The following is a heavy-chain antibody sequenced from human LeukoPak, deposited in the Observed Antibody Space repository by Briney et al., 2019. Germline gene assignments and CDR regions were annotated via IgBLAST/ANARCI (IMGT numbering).Heavy chain of an antibody. D-gene: IGHD6-19*01. J-gene: IGHJ1*01. CDR2: IIPIFGTA. V-gene: IGHV1-69*13. Sequence: GASVKVSCKASGGTFSSYAISWVRQAPGQGLEWMGAIIPIFGTANYAQKFQGRVTITADESTSTAYMELSSLRSEDTAVYYCARILSSSWYEYFHHWGQGTLVTVSS. CDR3: ARILSSSWYEYFHH. CDR1: GGTFSSYA.